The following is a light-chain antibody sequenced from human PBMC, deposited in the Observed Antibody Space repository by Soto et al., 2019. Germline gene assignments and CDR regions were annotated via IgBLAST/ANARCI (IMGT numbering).Light chain of an antibody. CDR1: SSNIGSNT. CDR2: SND. CDR3: AAWDDSLNGWV. Sequence: QSVLTQAPSASGTPGQRFTISCSGGSSNIGSNTVTWYQQVPGTAPKLLIYSNDQRPSGVPDRFSGSKSGTSASLAIAGLQSEDEADYYCAAWDDSLNGWVFGGGTKVAVL. V-gene: IGLV1-44*01. J-gene: IGLJ3*02.